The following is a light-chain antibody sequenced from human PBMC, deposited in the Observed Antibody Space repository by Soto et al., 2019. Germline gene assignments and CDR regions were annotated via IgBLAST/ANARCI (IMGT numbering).Light chain of an antibody. CDR2: RAS. Sequence: ETVMTQSPATLSVPPGERATLSCRASQSVSTNLAWYQQKPGQGPRLLIYRASTRATGIPDRFSGSGFGTEFTLTISSLQSEDFAVYFCQQYNNWPPYTFGQGTK. CDR1: QSVSTN. J-gene: IGKJ2*01. V-gene: IGKV3-15*01. CDR3: QQYNNWPPYT.